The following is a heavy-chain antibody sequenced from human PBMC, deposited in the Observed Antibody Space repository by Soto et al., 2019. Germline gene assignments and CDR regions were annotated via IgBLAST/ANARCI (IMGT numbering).Heavy chain of an antibody. J-gene: IGHJ4*02. CDR1: GFSLSTSGVG. D-gene: IGHD1-1*01. CDR2: IYWDDDK. CDR3: AHSTTYPDPFDY. V-gene: IGHV2-5*02. Sequence: QITLKESGPTLVKPTQTLTLTCTFSGFSLSTSGVGVGWIRQPPGKALEWLALIYWDDDKRYSPSLKSRLTITKDTSKNQVVLSMTTMDPVDTATYYCAHSTTYPDPFDYWGQGTLVTVSS.